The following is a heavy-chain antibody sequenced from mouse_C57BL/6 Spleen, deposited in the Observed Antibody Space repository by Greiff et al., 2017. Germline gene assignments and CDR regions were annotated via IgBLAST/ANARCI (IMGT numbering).Heavy chain of an antibody. V-gene: IGHV5-9*01. CDR1: GFTFSSYT. CDR2: ICGGGGNT. J-gene: IGHJ3*01. Sequence: EVHLVESGGGLVKPGGSLKLSCAASGFTFSSYTMSWVRQTPEKRLEWVATICGGGGNTYYPDSVKGRFTISRDNATNTLYLQLSSLRSEDTAFYYCARPPSITTVVEGAWFAYWGQGTLVTVSA. D-gene: IGHD1-1*01. CDR3: ARPPSITTVVEGAWFAY.